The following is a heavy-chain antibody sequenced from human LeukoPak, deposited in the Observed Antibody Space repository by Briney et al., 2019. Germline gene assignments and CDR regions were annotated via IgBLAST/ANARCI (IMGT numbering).Heavy chain of an antibody. CDR3: ARLYCGSTSCL. Sequence: AASVKVSCKASGGTFSSYAISWVRQAPGQGLEWMGGIIPIFGTANYAQKFQGRVTITADESTSTAYLELSSLRSEDTAVYYCARLYCGSTSCLWGQGTLVTVSS. V-gene: IGHV1-69*13. CDR2: IIPIFGTA. D-gene: IGHD2-2*01. J-gene: IGHJ4*02. CDR1: GGTFSSYA.